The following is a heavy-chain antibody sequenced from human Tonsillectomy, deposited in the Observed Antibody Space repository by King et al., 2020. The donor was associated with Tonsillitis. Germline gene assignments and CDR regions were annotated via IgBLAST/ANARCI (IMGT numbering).Heavy chain of an antibody. CDR3: AHSSTVTPFDY. Sequence: TLKESGPTLVKPTQTLTLTCTFSGFSLSTSGVGVGWIRQPPGKALEWLAVIYWDDDKRYSPSLKSRLTITRDSSKNQVVLTMTNMDPVDTATYYCAHSSTVTPFDYCGQGTLVTVSS. D-gene: IGHD4-17*01. J-gene: IGHJ4*02. CDR2: IYWDDDK. CDR1: GFSLSTSGVG. V-gene: IGHV2-5*02.